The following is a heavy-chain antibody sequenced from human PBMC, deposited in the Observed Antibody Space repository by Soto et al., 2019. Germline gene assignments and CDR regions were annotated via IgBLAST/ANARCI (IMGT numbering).Heavy chain of an antibody. Sequence: QLQLQESGPGLVKPSETLSLTCTVSGGSISSSSYYWGWIRQPPGKGLEWIGSIYYSGSTYYNPSLKSRVTISVDTSKNQFSLKLSSVTAADTAVYYCASPGGGEYCSSTSCQQKNDYYYYYMDVWGKGTTVTVSS. CDR2: IYYSGST. CDR1: GGSISSSSYY. J-gene: IGHJ6*03. D-gene: IGHD2-2*01. CDR3: ASPGGGEYCSSTSCQQKNDYYYYYMDV. V-gene: IGHV4-39*01.